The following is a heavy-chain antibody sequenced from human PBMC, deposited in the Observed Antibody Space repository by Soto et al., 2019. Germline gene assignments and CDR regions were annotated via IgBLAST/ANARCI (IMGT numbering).Heavy chain of an antibody. CDR3: ARDQSGAADF. CDR1: GDSMSTYY. J-gene: IGHJ3*01. D-gene: IGHD7-27*01. V-gene: IGHV4-4*07. Sequence: SETLSLTCTVSGDSMSTYYWNWIRQSAEKGLEWIGRISATGTLTYIPSLTSRITLSVVPSKHEFSLNLQFVTAADTAVYFCARDQSGAADFWGQWTMVTVSS. CDR2: ISATGTL.